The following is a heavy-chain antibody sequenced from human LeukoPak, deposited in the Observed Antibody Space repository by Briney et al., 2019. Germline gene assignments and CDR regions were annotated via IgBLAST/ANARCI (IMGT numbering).Heavy chain of an antibody. J-gene: IGHJ4*02. CDR2: IIPILGIA. D-gene: IGHD3-10*01. V-gene: IGHV1-69*04. CDR1: GGTFSSYA. Sequence: SVKVSCKASGGTFSSYAISWVRQAPGQGLEWMGRIIPILGIANYAQKFQGRVTITADKSTSTADMELSSLRSEDTAVYYCAREVWFGELLPHYFDYWGQGTLVTASS. CDR3: AREVWFGELLPHYFDY.